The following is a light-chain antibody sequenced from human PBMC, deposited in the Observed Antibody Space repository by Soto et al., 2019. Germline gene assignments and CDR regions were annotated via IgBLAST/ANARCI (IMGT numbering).Light chain of an antibody. CDR1: HSLVYSDGIAY. CDR2: KVS. V-gene: IGKV2-30*01. CDR3: MRGTHWPPYT. Sequence: DVVMTQSPLSLPVTLGQPASISCRSSHSLVYSDGIAYLNWFQQRLGQSPRRLIYKVSYRDSGVPDRFSGSGSGTDFTLRISRVEAEDVGVYYCMRGTHWPPYTFGQGTKLEIK. J-gene: IGKJ2*01.